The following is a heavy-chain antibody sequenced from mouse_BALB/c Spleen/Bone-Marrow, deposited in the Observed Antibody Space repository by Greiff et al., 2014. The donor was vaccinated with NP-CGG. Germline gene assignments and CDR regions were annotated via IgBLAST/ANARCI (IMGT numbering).Heavy chain of an antibody. J-gene: IGHJ4*01. Sequence: QVQLQQSGPQLVRPGASVKISCKASGYSFTSYWMHWVEQRPGQGLEWIGMIDPSDSETRLNQKFKDKATLTVDKSPSTAYMQLSSPTSEDSAVYYCAREAGYYYAMDYWGQGTSVTVSS. CDR1: GYSFTSYW. D-gene: IGHD2-2*01. CDR3: AREAGYYYAMDY. V-gene: IGHV1S126*01. CDR2: IDPSDSET.